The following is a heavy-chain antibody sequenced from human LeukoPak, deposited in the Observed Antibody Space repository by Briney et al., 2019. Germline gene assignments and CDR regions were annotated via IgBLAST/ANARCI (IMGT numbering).Heavy chain of an antibody. CDR3: AKEASSGDFVTIDC. CDR1: GFTFRNYV. Sequence: GGSLRLSCAASGFTFRNYVMSWVRQTPGKGLEWVSAITGDGGGTNHADSVKGRFTISRDNSKNTLYLQMNSLGAEDTAVYYCAKEASSGDFVTIDCWGQGALVTVSS. J-gene: IGHJ4*02. D-gene: IGHD1-26*01. V-gene: IGHV3-23*01. CDR2: ITGDGGGT.